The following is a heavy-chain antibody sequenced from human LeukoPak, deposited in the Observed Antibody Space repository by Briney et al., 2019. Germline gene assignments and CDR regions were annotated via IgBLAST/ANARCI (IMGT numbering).Heavy chain of an antibody. Sequence: GGPLRLSCEASGFTFSSYWMHWVRQAPGKGLVWVSRINSDGSSTSYADYVKGRFSSSRDNAKTTLYLQMNSLRAEDTAVYYCARVVSSSWYFDYWGQGTLVTVSS. CDR1: GFTFSSYW. J-gene: IGHJ4*02. CDR2: INSDGSST. D-gene: IGHD6-13*01. V-gene: IGHV3-74*01. CDR3: ARVVSSSWYFDY.